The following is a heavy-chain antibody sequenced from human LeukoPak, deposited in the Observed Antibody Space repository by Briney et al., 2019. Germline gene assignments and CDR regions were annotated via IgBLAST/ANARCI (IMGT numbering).Heavy chain of an antibody. V-gene: IGHV4-59*01. D-gene: IGHD5-18*01. CDR2: IYYSGST. Sequence: SETLSLTCTVSGGSISSYYWGWIRQPPGKGLEWIGYIYYSGSTNYNPSLKSRVTISVDTSKNQFSLKLSSVTAADTAVYYCARVGVVDTAMVGYARFMDVWGQGTMVTVSS. CDR1: GGSISSYY. J-gene: IGHJ6*02. CDR3: ARVGVVDTAMVGYARFMDV.